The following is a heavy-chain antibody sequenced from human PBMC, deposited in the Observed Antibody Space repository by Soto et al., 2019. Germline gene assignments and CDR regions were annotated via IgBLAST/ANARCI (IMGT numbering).Heavy chain of an antibody. Sequence: VGSLRLSCAASGITFSSYAFNWVRQAPGKGLEWASYISDSSVNTYYADSVKGRFTISRDNAKNSLYLQMNSLRDEDTAVYFCAREDTALVGWGQGTMVTVSS. D-gene: IGHD3-16*01. CDR1: GITFSSYA. CDR2: ISDSSVNT. V-gene: IGHV3-48*02. J-gene: IGHJ4*02. CDR3: AREDTALVG.